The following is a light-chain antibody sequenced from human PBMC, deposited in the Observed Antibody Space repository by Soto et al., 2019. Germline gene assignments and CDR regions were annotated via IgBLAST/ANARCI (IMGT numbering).Light chain of an antibody. J-gene: IGLJ3*02. V-gene: IGLV2-14*01. CDR3: AAWDDTLNGWV. Sequence: QSALTQPASVSGSPGQSITISCTGTSSDVGGYNYVSWYQQHPGKAPKLMIYEVSNRPSGVPDRFSGSKSGTSGSLAISGLQSEDEADYYCAAWDDTLNGWVFGGGTKLTVL. CDR2: EVS. CDR1: SSDVGGYNY.